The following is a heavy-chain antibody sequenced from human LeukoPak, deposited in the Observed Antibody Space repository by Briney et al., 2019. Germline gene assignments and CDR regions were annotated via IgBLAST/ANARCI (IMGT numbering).Heavy chain of an antibody. CDR2: MYYSGST. CDR1: GGSISSGDYY. Sequence: PSQTLSLTCTVSGGSISSGDYYWSWIRQPPGKGLEWIAYMYYSGSTYYNPSLKSRVTMSADTSKNQLSLKLSSVTAADTAVYYCARPYYYDSRIDPWGQGTLVTVSS. V-gene: IGHV4-30-4*01. D-gene: IGHD3-22*01. J-gene: IGHJ5*02. CDR3: ARPYYYDSRIDP.